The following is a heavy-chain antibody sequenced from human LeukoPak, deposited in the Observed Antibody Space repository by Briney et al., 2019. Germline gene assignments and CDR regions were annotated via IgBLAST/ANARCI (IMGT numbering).Heavy chain of an antibody. CDR3: ARPQGSPALYYFDY. D-gene: IGHD3-10*01. Sequence: PSETLSLTCAVYGGSFSGYYWSWIRQPTGKGLQWIGEINHSGSTNYNPSLKSRVIISVDTSKNQLSLKLSSVTAADTAVHYCARPQGSPALYYFDYWGQGTLVAVSS. V-gene: IGHV4-34*01. CDR2: INHSGST. J-gene: IGHJ4*02. CDR1: GGSFSGYY.